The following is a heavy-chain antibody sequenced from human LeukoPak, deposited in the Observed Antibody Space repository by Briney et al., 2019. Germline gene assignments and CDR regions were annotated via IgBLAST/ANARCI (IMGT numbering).Heavy chain of an antibody. V-gene: IGHV3-23*01. Sequence: GGSLRLSCAVSGFTFSNYGMSWVRQAPGKGLEWVSAISGSGDRTYYADSLKGRFTISRDNSKNTLYLQMDSLRAKDTAVYYCAKWDWTMWGQGTMVTVSS. CDR2: ISGSGDRT. CDR1: GFTFSNYG. D-gene: IGHD3/OR15-3a*01. CDR3: AKWDWTM. J-gene: IGHJ3*01.